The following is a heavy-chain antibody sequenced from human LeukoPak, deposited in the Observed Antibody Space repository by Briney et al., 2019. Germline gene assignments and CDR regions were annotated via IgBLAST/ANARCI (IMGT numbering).Heavy chain of an antibody. CDR2: MNPNSGNT. CDR3: ARARPSRDGYNYDYCWFDH. Sequence: ASVKVSCKASGYTFTSYDINWVRQAPGQGLEWMGWMNPNSGNTGYAQKFQGRVTMTRNTSISTAYMELSSLRSEDTAVYYCARARPSRDGYNYDYCWFDHWGQGTLVTVSS. V-gene: IGHV1-8*01. J-gene: IGHJ5*02. D-gene: IGHD5-24*01. CDR1: GYTFTSYD.